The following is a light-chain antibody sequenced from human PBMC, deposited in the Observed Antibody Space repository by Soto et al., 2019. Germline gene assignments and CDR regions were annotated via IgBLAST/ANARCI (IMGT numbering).Light chain of an antibody. Sequence: DIQMTQSPSTVSASVGDRVTITCRASQSISTWLAWYQQKPGKAPRVLIYDASSLQSGVPSRFSGSVSGTEFTLTISSLEPDDFATYYCQQYDGHFGQGTKLEIK. J-gene: IGKJ2*01. V-gene: IGKV1-5*01. CDR3: QQYDGH. CDR2: DAS. CDR1: QSISTW.